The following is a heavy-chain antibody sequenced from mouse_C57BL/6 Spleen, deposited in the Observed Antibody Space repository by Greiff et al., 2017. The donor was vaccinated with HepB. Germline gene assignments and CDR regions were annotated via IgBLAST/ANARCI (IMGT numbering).Heavy chain of an antibody. Sequence: VKLQQSDAELVKPGASVKISCKVSGYTFTDHTIHWMKQRPEQGLEWIGYIYPRDGSTKYNEKFKGKATLTADKSSSTAYMQLNSLTAEYSAVYFCARGDYYGMRTSFDYWGQGTTLTVSS. D-gene: IGHD1-2*01. CDR1: GYTFTDHT. J-gene: IGHJ2*01. V-gene: IGHV1-78*01. CDR3: ARGDYYGMRTSFDY. CDR2: IYPRDGST.